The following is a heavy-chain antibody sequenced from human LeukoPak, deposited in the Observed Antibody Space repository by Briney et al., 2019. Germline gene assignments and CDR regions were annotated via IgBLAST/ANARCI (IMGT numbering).Heavy chain of an antibody. D-gene: IGHD6-19*01. CDR2: IIPIFGTA. Sequence: GSSLKVSCKASGGTFSSYAISWVRQAPGQGLEWMGGIIPIFGTANYAQKLQGRVTMTTDTSTSTAYMELRSLRSDDTAVYFCARDRTVAGFHLEAYWGQGTLVTVSS. CDR3: ARDRTVAGFHLEAY. V-gene: IGHV1-69*05. CDR1: GGTFSSYA. J-gene: IGHJ4*02.